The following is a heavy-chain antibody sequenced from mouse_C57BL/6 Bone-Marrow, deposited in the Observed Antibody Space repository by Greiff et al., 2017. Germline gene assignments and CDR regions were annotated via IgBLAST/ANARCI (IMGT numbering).Heavy chain of an antibody. D-gene: IGHD1-1*01. CDR1: GFTFSDAW. J-gene: IGHJ4*01. V-gene: IGHV6-6*01. Sequence: DVKLQQSGGGLVQPGGSMKLSCAASGFTFSDAWMDWVRQSPEKGLEWVAEIRNKANNHATYYAESVKGRFTISRDDSKSSVYLQMNSLRAEDTGIYYCTRDTTVVGAVDYWGQGTSVTVTS. CDR2: IRNKANNHAT. CDR3: TRDTTVVGAVDY.